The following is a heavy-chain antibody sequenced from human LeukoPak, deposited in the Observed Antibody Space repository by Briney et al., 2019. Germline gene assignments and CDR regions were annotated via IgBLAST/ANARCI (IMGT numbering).Heavy chain of an antibody. D-gene: IGHD3-3*01. J-gene: IGHJ4*02. CDR3: ASGPPFLKYFEY. V-gene: IGHV3-23*01. Sequence: GGSLRLSCAASGFTFSSYAMTWVRQAPGKGLEWVSVISASGGTTYYADSVKGRFTISRDNSKNTLYLQMNSLRAEDTALYYCASGPPFLKYFEYWGQGTLVTVSS. CDR1: GFTFSSYA. CDR2: ISASGGTT.